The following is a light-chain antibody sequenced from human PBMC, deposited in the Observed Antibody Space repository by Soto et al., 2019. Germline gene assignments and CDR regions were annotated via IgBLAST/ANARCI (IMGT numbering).Light chain of an antibody. Sequence: VFAQSPATLSLSPGERATLSCRASQSVGNYLAWYQQKSGQAPSLLIYGASNRATGIPARFSGSGSGTDFTLTISSLEPEDFAVYYCQQRYNSWTFGQGTKVDIK. J-gene: IGKJ1*01. V-gene: IGKV3-11*01. CDR2: GAS. CDR1: QSVGNY. CDR3: QQRYNSWT.